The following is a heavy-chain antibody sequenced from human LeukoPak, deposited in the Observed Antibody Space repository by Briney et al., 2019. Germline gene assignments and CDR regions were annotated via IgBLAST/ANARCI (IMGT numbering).Heavy chain of an antibody. D-gene: IGHD2-15*01. CDR3: ALGCSGGSCYVGFDY. V-gene: IGHV4-59*12. CDR1: GGSISSYY. Sequence: PSETLSLTCTVSGGSISSYYWSWIRQPPGKGLEWIGYLYYSGSSKYNPSLKSRVTISVDTSKNQFSLKLSSVTAADTAVYYCALGCSGGSCYVGFDYWGQGTLVTVSS. J-gene: IGHJ4*02. CDR2: LYYSGSS.